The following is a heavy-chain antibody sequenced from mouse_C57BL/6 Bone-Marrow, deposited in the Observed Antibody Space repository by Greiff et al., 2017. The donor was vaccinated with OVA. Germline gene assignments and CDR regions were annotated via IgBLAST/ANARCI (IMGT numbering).Heavy chain of an antibody. Sequence: EVKVVESGGDLVKPGGSLKLSCAASGFTFSSYGMSWVRQTPDNRLAWVSTISSGGSYTYYPDSVKGRFTISRDNAKNTLYLQMSSLKSEDTAMYYCARHGLGLYYFDYWGQGTTLTVSS. D-gene: IGHD3-3*01. V-gene: IGHV5-6*01. CDR3: ARHGLGLYYFDY. CDR1: GFTFSSYG. CDR2: ISSGGSYT. J-gene: IGHJ2*01.